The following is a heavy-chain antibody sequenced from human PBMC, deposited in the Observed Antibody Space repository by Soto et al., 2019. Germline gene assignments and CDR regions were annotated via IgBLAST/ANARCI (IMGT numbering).Heavy chain of an antibody. V-gene: IGHV4-61*08. CDR3: ARVSLYYDSSGYPVAWFDP. CDR1: GDSVRSNVYY. J-gene: IGHJ5*02. Sequence: QVQLQESGPGLVKPSETLSLTCSVSGDSVRSNVYYWSWIRQPPGKGLEWIAYISHSGTTKSNPSLKSPVTVSVDTSKNQFSLKLNFVTAADTAMYYCARVSLYYDSSGYPVAWFDPWGQGTLVTVSS. CDR2: ISHSGTT. D-gene: IGHD3-22*01.